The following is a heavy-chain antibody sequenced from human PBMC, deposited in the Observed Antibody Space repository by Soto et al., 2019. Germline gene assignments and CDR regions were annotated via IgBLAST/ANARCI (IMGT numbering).Heavy chain of an antibody. J-gene: IGHJ6*03. CDR3: ARGPGSWYYYYMDV. Sequence: QVPLVQSGAEVKKPGASVKVSCKASGYTFTSYDINWVRQATGQGLEWMGWMNPNSGNTGYAQKFQGRVTMTRNTSISTAYMELSSLRSEDTAVHYCARGPGSWYYYYMDVWGKGTTVTVSS. V-gene: IGHV1-8*01. CDR2: MNPNSGNT. D-gene: IGHD6-13*01. CDR1: GYTFTSYD.